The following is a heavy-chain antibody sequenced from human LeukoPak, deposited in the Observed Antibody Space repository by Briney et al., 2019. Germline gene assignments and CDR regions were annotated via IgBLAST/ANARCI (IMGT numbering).Heavy chain of an antibody. D-gene: IGHD5-12*01. CDR1: GGSISSSSYY. J-gene: IGHJ4*02. CDR3: ARHNGDGYVLFDY. V-gene: IGHV4-39*01. Sequence: SETLSLTCTVSGGSISSSSYYWGWIRQPPGKGLEWIGSIYYSASTYYNPYLKSRVTISVDTSKNQFSLKLSSVTAADTAVYYWARHNGDGYVLFDYWGQGTLVTVSS. CDR2: IYYSAST.